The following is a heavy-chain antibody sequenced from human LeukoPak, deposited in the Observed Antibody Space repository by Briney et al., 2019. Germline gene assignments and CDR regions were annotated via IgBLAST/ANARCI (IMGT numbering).Heavy chain of an antibody. D-gene: IGHD6-19*01. CDR3: ARWLNY. CDR1: GFTFSSYD. Sequence: GGSLRLSCAASGFTFSSYDMTWVRQAPGKGLEWVSLIYSGDSTFYADSVKGRFTISRDNSKNTVYLQMNSLRAEDTAVYYCARWLNYWGQGTLVTVSS. V-gene: IGHV3-53*01. CDR2: IYSGDST. J-gene: IGHJ4*02.